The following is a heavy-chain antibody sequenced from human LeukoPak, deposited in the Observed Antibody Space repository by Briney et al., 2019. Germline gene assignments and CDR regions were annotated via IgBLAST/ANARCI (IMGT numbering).Heavy chain of an antibody. D-gene: IGHD3-10*01. J-gene: IGHJ4*02. Sequence: PSQTLSLTCTVSGGSISSGDYYWSWIRQPPGKGLEWIGYIYYSGSTYYNPSLKSRVTISVDTSKNQFSLKPSSVTAADTAVYYCARRRSGPYYFDYWGQGTLVTVSS. V-gene: IGHV4-30-4*01. CDR2: IYYSGST. CDR1: GGSISSGDYY. CDR3: ARRRSGPYYFDY.